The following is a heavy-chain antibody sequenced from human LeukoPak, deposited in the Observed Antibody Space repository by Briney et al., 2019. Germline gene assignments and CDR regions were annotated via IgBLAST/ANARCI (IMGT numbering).Heavy chain of an antibody. CDR1: GFIFSASW. CDR2: IFPDGTTT. D-gene: IGHD3-22*01. V-gene: IGHV3-74*01. CDR3: ARPFDHDSIDI. J-gene: IGHJ4*02. Sequence: GGPLRLSCAASGFIFSASWMDWVRQVPGKGLEWVSRIFPDGTTTTYADSVKGRFTISRDNSKNTLYLQMNSLRAEDTSVYYCARPFDHDSIDIWGQGTLVTVSS.